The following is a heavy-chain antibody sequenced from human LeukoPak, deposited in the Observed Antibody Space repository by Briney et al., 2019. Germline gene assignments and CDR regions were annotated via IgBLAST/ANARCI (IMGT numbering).Heavy chain of an antibody. J-gene: IGHJ5*02. V-gene: IGHV4-4*07. CDR1: GGSIRSYF. D-gene: IGHD5-12*01. CDR2: IYRSANT. CDR3: ARGYSGYHFVL. Sequence: SETPSLTCTVSGGSIRSYFWSWVRQPAGKGLEWIGRIYRSANTHYNPSLKSRVSMSVDTSKNQFSLKLSSVTAADTAVYFCARGYSGYHFVLSGQGTLVTVSS.